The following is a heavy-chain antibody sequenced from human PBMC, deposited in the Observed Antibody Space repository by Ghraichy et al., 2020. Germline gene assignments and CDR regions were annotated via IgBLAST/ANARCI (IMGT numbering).Heavy chain of an antibody. J-gene: IGHJ4*02. V-gene: IGHV4-59*08. CDR3: ARHAWTGLSDPSIFDS. CDR2: MHYSGST. D-gene: IGHD1-1*01. CDR1: RGSISSYY. Sequence: SETLSLTCTVSRGSISSYYWSWIRQPPGEGLEWIGYMHYSGSTDQNPSLKSRVTMSLDTSKNHFSLKLRSVTAADTATYYSARHAWTGLSDPSIFDSWGQGTLVTVSS.